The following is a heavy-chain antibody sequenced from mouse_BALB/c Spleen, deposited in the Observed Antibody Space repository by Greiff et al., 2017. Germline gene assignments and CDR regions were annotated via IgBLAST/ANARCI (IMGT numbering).Heavy chain of an antibody. Sequence: EVKVVESGGGLVQPGGSLRLSCATSGFTFSDFYMEWVRQPPGKRLEWIAASRNKANDYTTEYSASVKGRFIVSRDTSQSILYLQMNALRAEDTAIYYCARDAYDHLFAYWGQGTLVTVSA. V-gene: IGHV7-1*02. CDR2: SRNKANDYTT. CDR3: ARDAYDHLFAY. J-gene: IGHJ3*01. D-gene: IGHD2-3*01. CDR1: GFTFSDFY.